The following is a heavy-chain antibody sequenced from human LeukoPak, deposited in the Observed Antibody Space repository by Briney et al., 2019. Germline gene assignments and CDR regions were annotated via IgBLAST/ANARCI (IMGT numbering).Heavy chain of an antibody. J-gene: IGHJ4*02. CDR2: ISRSGHTI. V-gene: IGHV3-48*01. Sequence: GGSLRLSCAASGFTFSSYSMNWVRQAPGKGLEWVSYISRSGHTIYYADSVKGRLTISRDNAKSSLYLQMNSLRAEDTAVYYCARDWRGYSGYGPFDYWGQGTLVTVSS. D-gene: IGHD5-12*01. CDR1: GFTFSSYS. CDR3: ARDWRGYSGYGPFDY.